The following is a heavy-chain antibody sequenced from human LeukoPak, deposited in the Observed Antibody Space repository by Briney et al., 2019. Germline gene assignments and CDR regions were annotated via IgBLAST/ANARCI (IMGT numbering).Heavy chain of an antibody. D-gene: IGHD6-13*01. CDR3: ARDERAYSSS. CDR1: GYTFTSYD. V-gene: IGHV1-2*06. Sequence: ASAKVSCKASGYTFTSYDINWVRQATGQGLEWMGRINPNSGGTNYAQKFQGRVTMTRDTSISTAYMELSRLRSDDTAVYYCARDERAYSSSWGQGTLVTVSS. CDR2: INPNSGGT. J-gene: IGHJ4*02.